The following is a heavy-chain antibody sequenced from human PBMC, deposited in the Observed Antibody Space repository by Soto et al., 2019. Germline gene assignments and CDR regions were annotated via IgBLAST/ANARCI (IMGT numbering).Heavy chain of an antibody. J-gene: IGHJ4*02. CDR1: GFTFGDYA. V-gene: IGHV3-49*04. CDR2: IRSKAYGGTT. Sequence: GGSLRLSCTASGFTFGDYAMSWVRQAPGKGLEWVGFIRSKAYGGTTEYAASVKGRFTISRDDSKSIAYLQMNSLKTEDTAVYYCTRGDSSSWYNGFDYWDQGTLVTVSS. D-gene: IGHD6-13*01. CDR3: TRGDSSSWYNGFDY.